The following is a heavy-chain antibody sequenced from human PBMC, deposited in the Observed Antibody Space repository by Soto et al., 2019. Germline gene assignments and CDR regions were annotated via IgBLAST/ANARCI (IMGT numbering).Heavy chain of an antibody. Sequence: ALRLSCAASGFTFGVYNMQWVRQAPVNGPECVAVISYDASDAYYADSARRRFTISRDNSNHMLYLEMTTLRPQGTSAYYCASGHRGLTGTTVVLTYPGWFDLWGQGPTLTV. CDR1: GFTFGVYN. J-gene: IGHJ5*02. CDR3: ASGHRGLTGTTVVLTYPGWFDL. CDR2: ISYDASDA. V-gene: IGHV3-30*03. D-gene: IGHD1-7*01.